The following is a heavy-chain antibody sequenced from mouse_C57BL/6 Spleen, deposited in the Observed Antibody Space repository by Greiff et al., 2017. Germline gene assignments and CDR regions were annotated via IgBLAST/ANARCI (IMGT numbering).Heavy chain of an antibody. CDR2: IDPEDGDT. CDR3: TTYYGSSWFAY. V-gene: IGHV14-1*01. J-gene: IGHJ3*01. CDR1: GFNIKDYY. Sequence: EVKLMESGAELVRPGASVKLSCTASGFNIKDYYMHWVKQRPEQGLEWIGRIDPEDGDTEYAPKFQGKATMTADTSSNTAYLQLSSLTSEDTAAYYCTTYYGSSWFAYWGQGTLVTVSA. D-gene: IGHD1-1*01.